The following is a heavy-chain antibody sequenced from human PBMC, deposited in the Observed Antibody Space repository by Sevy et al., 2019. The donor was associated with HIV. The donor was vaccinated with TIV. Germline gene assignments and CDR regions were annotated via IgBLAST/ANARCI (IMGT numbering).Heavy chain of an antibody. Sequence: GGSLRLSCAASGFTFDTYWMGWVRQAPGRGLEWVASIDPRGNERDYLDSLKGRFTISRDNAKNSLYLQMYSLKAGDPALYYCVGVLWDVLVVPAATPSPWLDSWGQGTLVTVSS. J-gene: IGHJ5*01. CDR2: IDPRGNER. V-gene: IGHV3-7*01. D-gene: IGHD3-16*02. CDR1: GFTFDTYW. CDR3: VGVLWDVLVVPAATPSPWLDS.